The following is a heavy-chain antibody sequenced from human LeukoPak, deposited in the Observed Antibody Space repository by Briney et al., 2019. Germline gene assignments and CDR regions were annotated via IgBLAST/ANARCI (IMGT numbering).Heavy chain of an antibody. CDR3: ARDSDSISWYAGYFQH. Sequence: GGSLRLSCAASGFTFSSYGIHWVRQAPGKGLEWVAFIRYDGSNKYHADSVKGRFTISRDNSKNSMYLQMNSLRAEDTAVYYCARDSDSISWYAGYFQHWGQGTLVTVSS. J-gene: IGHJ1*01. V-gene: IGHV3-30*02. CDR1: GFTFSSYG. CDR2: IRYDGSNK. D-gene: IGHD6-13*01.